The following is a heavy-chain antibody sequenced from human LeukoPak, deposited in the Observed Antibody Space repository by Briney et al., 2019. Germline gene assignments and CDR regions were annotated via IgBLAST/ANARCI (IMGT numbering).Heavy chain of an antibody. CDR1: GFIFSSHW. D-gene: IGHD1-1*01. J-gene: IGHJ4*02. Sequence: GGSLRLSCAASGFIFSSHWMHWVRQTPGKGLVWVSRMNSDGSNITYADSVKGRFTISRDNAKNTLYLQMNSLRAEDTAVYYCARDRVLGGIDYWGQGTLVTVSS. V-gene: IGHV3-74*01. CDR3: ARDRVLGGIDY. CDR2: MNSDGSNI.